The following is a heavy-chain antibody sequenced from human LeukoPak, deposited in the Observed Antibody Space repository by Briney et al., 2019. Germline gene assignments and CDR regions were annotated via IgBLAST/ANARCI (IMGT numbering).Heavy chain of an antibody. V-gene: IGHV3-30*03. CDR2: ISYDGSNK. J-gene: IGHJ4*02. CDR1: GFTFSSYG. CDR3: ATGTTTVTRWDFDY. D-gene: IGHD4-17*01. Sequence: PGGSLRLSCAASGFTFSSYGMHWVRQAPGKGLEWVAVISYDGSNKYYADSVKGRFTISRDNSKNTLYLQMNSLRAEDTAVYYCATGTTTVTRWDFDYWGQGTLVTVSS.